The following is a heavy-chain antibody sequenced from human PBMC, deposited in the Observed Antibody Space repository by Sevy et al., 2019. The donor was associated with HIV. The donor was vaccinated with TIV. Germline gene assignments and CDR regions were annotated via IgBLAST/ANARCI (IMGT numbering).Heavy chain of an antibody. D-gene: IGHD2-21*02. CDR3: ARHVGAAVDWFDP. CDR1: GDSISSSSYY. CDR2: IYYSGNT. V-gene: IGHV4-39*01. Sequence: SETLSLTCTVSGDSISSSSYYWGWIRQPPGKGLEWIGQIYYSGNTYYSPSLKSRVTISVDTSKNLFSLRLNSVTAADTAVYYCARHVGAAVDWFDPWGQGTLVTVSS. J-gene: IGHJ5*02.